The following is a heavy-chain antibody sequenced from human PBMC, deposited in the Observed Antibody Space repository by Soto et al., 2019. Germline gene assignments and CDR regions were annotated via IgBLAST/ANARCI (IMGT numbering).Heavy chain of an antibody. CDR3: AKDRHDYGDYVLDL. D-gene: IGHD4-17*01. CDR1: GFTFSSYG. Sequence: QVQLVESGGGVVQPGRSLRLSCAASGFTFSSYGMHWVRQAPGKGLEWVAVISYDGSNKYYADSVKGRFTISRDNSKNTLCLQMNSLRAEDTAVYYCAKDRHDYGDYVLDLWGQGTLVTVSS. J-gene: IGHJ4*02. V-gene: IGHV3-30*18. CDR2: ISYDGSNK.